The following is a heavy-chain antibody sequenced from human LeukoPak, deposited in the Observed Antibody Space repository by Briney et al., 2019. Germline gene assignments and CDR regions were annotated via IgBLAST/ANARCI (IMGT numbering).Heavy chain of an antibody. D-gene: IGHD1-26*01. V-gene: IGHV1-18*01. J-gene: IGHJ6*03. Sequence: ASVKVSCKASGYTFTSYGISWVRQAPGQGLEWMGWISAYNGNTNYAQKLQGRVTMTTDTSTSTAYMELRSLRSEDTAVYYCARVVGATVYYYYYMDVWGKGTTVTVSS. CDR3: ARVVGATVYYYYYMDV. CDR1: GYTFTSYG. CDR2: ISAYNGNT.